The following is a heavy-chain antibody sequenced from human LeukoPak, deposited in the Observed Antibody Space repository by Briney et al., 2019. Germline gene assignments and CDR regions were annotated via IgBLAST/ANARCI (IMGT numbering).Heavy chain of an antibody. CDR2: IKEDGSEK. J-gene: IGHJ6*03. CDR3: ARRSYRGVIGLYYYYYMDV. CDR1: GFTLGDYA. Sequence: GGSLRLSCTASGFTLGDYAMSWFRQAPGKGLEWVANIKEDGSEKYYVDSVKGRFTMSRDNAKNSVYLQMNRLRVEDTAVYYCARRSYRGVIGLYYYYYMDVWGKGTPVTVSS. V-gene: IGHV3-7*01. D-gene: IGHD3-16*02.